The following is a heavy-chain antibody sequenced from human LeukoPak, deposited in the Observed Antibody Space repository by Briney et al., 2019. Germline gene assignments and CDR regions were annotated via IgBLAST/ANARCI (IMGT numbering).Heavy chain of an antibody. CDR1: GFTFSTYW. CDR2: IKEGGGEK. J-gene: IGHJ3*02. V-gene: IGHV3-7*01. CDR3: ARDAFSRISIFGVVSDAFDI. D-gene: IGHD3-3*01. Sequence: GGSLRLSCAASGFTFSTYWMSWVRQVPGKGPEWVANIKEGGGEKYYVDSVKGRFTISRDNAKDSLYLQMNSLRAEDTAVYYCARDAFSRISIFGVVSDAFDIWGQGTMVSVSS.